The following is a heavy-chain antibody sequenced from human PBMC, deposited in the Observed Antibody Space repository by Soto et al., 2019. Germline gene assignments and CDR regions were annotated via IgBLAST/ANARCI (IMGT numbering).Heavy chain of an antibody. J-gene: IGHJ6*02. D-gene: IGHD2-2*01. Sequence: SETLSLTCTVSGCSISSYDWSWIRQPPGKGLEWIGYIYYSGSTNYNPSLKSRVTISVDTSKNQFSLKLSSATAADTAVYYCARISYQLLLYYYYGMDVWGQGATVTVSS. V-gene: IGHV4-59*12. CDR3: ARISYQLLLYYYYGMDV. CDR1: GCSISSYD. CDR2: IYYSGST.